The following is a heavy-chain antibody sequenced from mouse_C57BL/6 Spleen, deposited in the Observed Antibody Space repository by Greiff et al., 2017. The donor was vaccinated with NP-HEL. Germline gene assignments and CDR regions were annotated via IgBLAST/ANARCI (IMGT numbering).Heavy chain of an antibody. CDR1: GFTFSDYG. V-gene: IGHV5-15*01. CDR2: ISNLAYSI. D-gene: IGHD2-2*01. CDR3: ARQGGTMVTTEGFAY. J-gene: IGHJ3*01. Sequence: EVQVVESGGGLVQPGGSLKLSCAASGFTFSDYGMAWVRQAPRKGPEWVAFISNLAYSIYYADTVTGRFTISRENAKNTLYLEMSSLRSEDTAMYYCARQGGTMVTTEGFAYWGQGTLVTVSA.